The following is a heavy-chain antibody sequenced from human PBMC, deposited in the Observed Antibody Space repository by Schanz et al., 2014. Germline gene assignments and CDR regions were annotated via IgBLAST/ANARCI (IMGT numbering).Heavy chain of an antibody. CDR2: ISGSGGST. D-gene: IGHD2-15*01. CDR1: GFTFNSYA. V-gene: IGHV3-23*01. Sequence: DVQLLESGGGLVQPGGSLRLSCAASGFTFNSYAMTWVRQAPGKGLEWVSAISGSGGSTYYADSVEGRFTISRDNSKNTLYLQMNSLRAEDTAVYYCARDRGYCSGGSCLTFDYWGQGTLVTVSS. CDR3: ARDRGYCSGGSCLTFDY. J-gene: IGHJ4*02.